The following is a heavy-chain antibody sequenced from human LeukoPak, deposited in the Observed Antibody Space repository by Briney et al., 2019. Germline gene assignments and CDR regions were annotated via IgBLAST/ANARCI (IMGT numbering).Heavy chain of an antibody. CDR1: GGSFSGYY. CDR2: INHSGST. CDR3: ARGRGARIAAAGIRRGLSSVNFDI. J-gene: IGHJ3*02. Sequence: PSETLSLTCAVYGGSFSGYYWSWIRQPPGKGLEWIGEINHSGSTNYNPSLKSRVTISVDTSKNQFSLKLSSVTAADTAVYYCARGRGARIAAAGIRRGLSSVNFDIWGQGTMVTVSS. V-gene: IGHV4-34*01. D-gene: IGHD6-13*01.